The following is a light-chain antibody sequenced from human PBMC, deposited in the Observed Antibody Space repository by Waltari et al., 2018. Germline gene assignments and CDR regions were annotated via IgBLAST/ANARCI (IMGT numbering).Light chain of an antibody. CDR1: QSVLYSSNNKNY. CDR2: WAS. V-gene: IGKV4-1*01. CDR3: QQYYTTPPT. J-gene: IGKJ5*01. Sequence: DIVMTQSPDSLAVSLGERATINYKSSQSVLYSSNNKNYLALYQQKPGQPPKLFIYWASTRESGVPDRFSGSGSGTDFTLTISSLQAEDVAVYYCQQYYTTPPTFGQGTRLEIK.